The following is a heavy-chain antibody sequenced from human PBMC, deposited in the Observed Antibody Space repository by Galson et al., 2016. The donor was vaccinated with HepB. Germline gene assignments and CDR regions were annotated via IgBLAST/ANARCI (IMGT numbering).Heavy chain of an antibody. CDR3: ARNYYDTVGRFDQ. V-gene: IGHV3-30-3*01. D-gene: IGHD3-22*01. CDR1: GFTFSSLA. CDR2: ISYDGTNK. Sequence: SLRLSCAGSGFTFSSLAMSWVRQAPGKGLEWVATISYDGTNKYYADSVKGRFTISRDNSKNTLYLQMNSLRVEDTAVYYCARNYYDTVGRFDQWGQGTLVTVSS. J-gene: IGHJ4*02.